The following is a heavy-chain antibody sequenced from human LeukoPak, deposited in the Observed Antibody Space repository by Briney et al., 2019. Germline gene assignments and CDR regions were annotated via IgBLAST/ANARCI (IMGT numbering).Heavy chain of an antibody. CDR2: ISGSSDDI. J-gene: IGHJ4*02. V-gene: IGHV3-21*06. CDR3: ARRGYHDYSGFDY. D-gene: IGHD1-26*01. Sequence: GGSLRLSCAASGFTFSSYGMHWVRQAPGKGLEWVSSISGSSDDIYYADSVKGRFTVSRDNSKNSLYLQMKGLRAEDTALYYCARRGYHDYSGFDYWGQGTLVTVSS. CDR1: GFTFSSYG.